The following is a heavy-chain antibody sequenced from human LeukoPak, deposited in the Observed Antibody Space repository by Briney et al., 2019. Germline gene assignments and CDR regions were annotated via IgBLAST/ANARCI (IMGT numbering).Heavy chain of an antibody. CDR3: ARDMSGYCSGGRCYNMGYFDY. J-gene: IGHJ4*02. Sequence: GGSLRLSCAASGFTFSSYAMHWVRQAPGRGLEWVAIISYDGSNKYYADSVKGRFTISRDNSKNTLYLQMNSLRAEDTAVYYCARDMSGYCSGGRCYNMGYFDYWGQGTLVTVSS. V-gene: IGHV3-30-3*01. D-gene: IGHD2-15*01. CDR1: GFTFSSYA. CDR2: ISYDGSNK.